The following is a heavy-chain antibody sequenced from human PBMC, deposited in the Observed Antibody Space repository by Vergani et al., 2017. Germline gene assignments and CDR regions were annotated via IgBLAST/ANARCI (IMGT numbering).Heavy chain of an antibody. V-gene: IGHV4-38-2*01. D-gene: IGHD5-12*01. CDR1: GYSISSGYY. CDR3: ARLRLEVSSYDFGGMDV. CDR2: IYHSGST. Sequence: QVQLEESGPGLVKPSETLSLTCAVSGYSISSGYYWGWIRQPPGKGLEWIGSIYHSGSTNYNPTLKSRVTITVDTSKNQFSLKLSSVAAADTPVYYCARLRLEVSSYDFGGMDVWGQGTTVTVSS. J-gene: IGHJ6*02.